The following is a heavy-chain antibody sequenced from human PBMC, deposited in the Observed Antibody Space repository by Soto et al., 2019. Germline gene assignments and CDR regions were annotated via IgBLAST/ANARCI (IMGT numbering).Heavy chain of an antibody. Sequence: ASVKVSCKVSGYTFTDHFVHWVRQAPGQGLEWMGWINTNNGGTKFAEKFQGRVTMTRDTSITTVYMELSRLRSDDTAVYYCARDLNPKYGPGSLHGFFDYWGQGTLVTVSS. CDR3: ARDLNPKYGPGSLHGFFDY. V-gene: IGHV1-2*02. CDR1: GYTFTDHF. CDR2: INTNNGGT. D-gene: IGHD3-10*01. J-gene: IGHJ4*02.